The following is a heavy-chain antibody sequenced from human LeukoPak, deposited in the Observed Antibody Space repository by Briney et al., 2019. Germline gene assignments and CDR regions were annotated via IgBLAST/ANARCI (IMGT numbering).Heavy chain of an antibody. J-gene: IGHJ4*02. CDR3: ARASRALDY. Sequence: GGSLRLSCAASGFTFSSYAMHWVRQAPGKGLEWVAVISYDGSNKYYADSVKGRFTISRDNSKNTLYLQMNSLRAEDTAVYYCARASRALDYWGQGTLVTVSS. CDR1: GFTFSSYA. CDR2: ISYDGSNK. D-gene: IGHD6-6*01. V-gene: IGHV3-30-3*01.